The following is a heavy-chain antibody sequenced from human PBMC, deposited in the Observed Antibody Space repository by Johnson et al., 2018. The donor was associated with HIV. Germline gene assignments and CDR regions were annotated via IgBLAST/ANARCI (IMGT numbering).Heavy chain of an antibody. CDR2: INWNGGST. V-gene: IGHV3-20*04. CDR3: AKVRGDFWSGYYGGLNDAFDI. D-gene: IGHD3-3*01. Sequence: MQLVESGGGLVQPGGSLRLSCAASGFTVSSNYMSWVRQAPGKGLEWVSGINWNGGSTGYADSVKGRFPISRDNAKNSLYLQMNSLRAEDTALYYCAKVRGDFWSGYYGGLNDAFDIWGQGTMVTVSS. CDR1: GFTVSSNY. J-gene: IGHJ3*02.